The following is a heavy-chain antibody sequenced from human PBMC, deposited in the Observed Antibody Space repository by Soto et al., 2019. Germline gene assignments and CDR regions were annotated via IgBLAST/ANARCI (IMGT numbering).Heavy chain of an antibody. CDR3: AAWTGYSSSWYYFDY. CDR1: GYAFTSYA. J-gene: IGHJ4*02. D-gene: IGHD6-13*01. CDR2: INAGNGNT. V-gene: IGHV1-3*01. Sequence: ASVNVYCKAAGYAFTSYAMHWVRQAPGQRLEWMGWINAGNGNTKYSQKFQGRVTITRDTSASTAYMELSSLRSEDTAVYYCAAWTGYSSSWYYFDYWGQGTLVTVSS.